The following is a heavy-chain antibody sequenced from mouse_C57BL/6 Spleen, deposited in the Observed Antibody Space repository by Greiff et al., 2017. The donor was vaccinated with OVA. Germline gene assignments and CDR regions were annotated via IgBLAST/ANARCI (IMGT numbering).Heavy chain of an antibody. Sequence: ESGPGILQPSQTLSLTCSFSGFSLSTFGMGVGWIRPPSGQGLEWLAHIWWDDDKYYNPALKRRLTISKDTSKNQVFLKIANVDTADTATYYCARKDSSGYKYFDYWGQGTTLTVSS. CDR2: IWWDDDK. J-gene: IGHJ2*01. D-gene: IGHD3-2*02. CDR1: GFSLSTFGMG. CDR3: ARKDSSGYKYFDY. V-gene: IGHV8-8*01.